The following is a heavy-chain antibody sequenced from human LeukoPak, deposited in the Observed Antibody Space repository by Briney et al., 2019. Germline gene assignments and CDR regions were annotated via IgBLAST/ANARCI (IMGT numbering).Heavy chain of an antibody. Sequence: ASVKVSCKASGYTFTSYGISWVRQAPGQGLEWMGWISAYNGNTNYAQKLQGRVTMTTDTSTSTAYMELRSLRSDDTAVYYCASSIAAAGPALMDVWGKGTTVTVSS. V-gene: IGHV1-18*01. J-gene: IGHJ6*03. CDR3: ASSIAAAGPALMDV. D-gene: IGHD6-13*01. CDR1: GYTFTSYG. CDR2: ISAYNGNT.